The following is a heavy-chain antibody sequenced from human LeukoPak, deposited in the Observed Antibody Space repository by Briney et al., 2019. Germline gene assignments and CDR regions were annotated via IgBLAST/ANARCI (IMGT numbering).Heavy chain of an antibody. D-gene: IGHD4-17*01. Sequence: GGSLRLSCAASGFTFSSYAMRWVRQAPGKGLEYVSAISSNGGSTYYANSVKGRFTISRDNSKNTLYLQMGSLRAEDMAVYYCAMRGNYGDDYFDYWGQGTLVTVSS. CDR3: AMRGNYGDDYFDY. CDR2: ISSNGGST. V-gene: IGHV3-64*01. J-gene: IGHJ4*02. CDR1: GFTFSSYA.